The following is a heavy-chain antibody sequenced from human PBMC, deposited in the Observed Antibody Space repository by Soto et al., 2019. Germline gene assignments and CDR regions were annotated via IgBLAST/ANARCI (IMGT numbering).Heavy chain of an antibody. Sequence: PSETLSLTCTVSGGSISSGGYYWSWIRQHPGKGLEWIGYIYYSGSTYYNPSLKSRVTISVDTSKNQFSLKLSSVTAADTTVYYCAGYTTGTTGCFDPWGQGTLVTVSS. J-gene: IGHJ5*02. D-gene: IGHD1-1*01. CDR1: GGSISSGGYY. CDR2: IYYSGST. V-gene: IGHV4-31*03. CDR3: AGYTTGTTGCFDP.